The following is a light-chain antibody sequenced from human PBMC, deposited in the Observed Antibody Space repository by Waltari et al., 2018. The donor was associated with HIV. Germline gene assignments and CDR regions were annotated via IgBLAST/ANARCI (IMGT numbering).Light chain of an antibody. CDR2: GAS. CDR3: QQYGSSPRT. Sequence: EIVLTQSPGTLSLSPGARATLSCRASQSVSNNYLAWYQQKPGQAPRLLIYGASSRATGIPDRFSGSGSGTDFTLTISRLEPEDFAVYYCQQYGSSPRTFGQGTKVEIK. CDR1: QSVSNNY. V-gene: IGKV3-20*01. J-gene: IGKJ1*01.